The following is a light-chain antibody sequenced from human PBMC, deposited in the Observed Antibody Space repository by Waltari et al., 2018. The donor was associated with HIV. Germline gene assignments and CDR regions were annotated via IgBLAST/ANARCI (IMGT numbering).Light chain of an antibody. CDR2: EVS. Sequence: QFALTQPASVSGSPGQSITVSCTGTNSAIGYYNYVSWYQQPPGKAPKLIIYEVSNRPSGVSNRFSGSKSGNTASLTISGLQAEDEADYFCSSLTNSATLSVLFGGGTKLTVL. J-gene: IGLJ3*02. CDR1: NSAIGYYNY. V-gene: IGLV2-14*01. CDR3: SSLTNSATLSVL.